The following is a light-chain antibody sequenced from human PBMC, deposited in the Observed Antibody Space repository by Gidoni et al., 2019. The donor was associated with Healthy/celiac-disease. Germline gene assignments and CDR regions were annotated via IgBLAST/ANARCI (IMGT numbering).Light chain of an antibody. CDR1: QGISSY. Sequence: AIRMTQSPSSFSASTGDRVTITCRASQGISSYLAWYQQKAGKAPKLLIYAASTLQSGVPSRFSGSGSGTDFTLTISCLQSEDFATYYCQQYYSYPLTFXGXTKVEIK. V-gene: IGKV1-8*01. CDR3: QQYYSYPLT. CDR2: AAS. J-gene: IGKJ4*01.